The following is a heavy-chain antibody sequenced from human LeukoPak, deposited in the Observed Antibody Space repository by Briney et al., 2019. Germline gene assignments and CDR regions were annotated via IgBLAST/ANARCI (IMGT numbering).Heavy chain of an antibody. V-gene: IGHV3-23*01. J-gene: IGHJ4*02. CDR2: LSGGGGST. CDR1: GFTFSSYA. D-gene: IGHD3-9*01. Sequence: GGSLRLSCAASGFTFSSYAMSWVRQSPGKGLEWVSGLSGGGGSTYYAYYTDSVKGRFTISRDNSKNTLYLEMNSLRAEDTAVYYCAKFYDILTSYFDYWSQGTLVTVSS. CDR3: AKFYDILTSYFDY.